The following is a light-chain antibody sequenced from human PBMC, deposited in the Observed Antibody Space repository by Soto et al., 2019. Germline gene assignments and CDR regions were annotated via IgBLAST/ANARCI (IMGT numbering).Light chain of an antibody. V-gene: IGLV1-40*01. J-gene: IGLJ1*01. Sequence: SVLPKPPSVSGSPGQRVTISCTGSSSNIGADYEVHWYQQLPGTVPKLLIYGNSNRPSGVPDRFSGSKSGTSASLAITGLQAEDEADYYCQSYDSSLSGSYVFGTGTKVTVL. CDR3: QSYDSSLSGSYV. CDR1: SSNIGADYE. CDR2: GNS.